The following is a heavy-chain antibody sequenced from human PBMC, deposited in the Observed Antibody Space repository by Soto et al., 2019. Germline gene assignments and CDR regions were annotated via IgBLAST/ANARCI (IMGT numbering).Heavy chain of an antibody. CDR3: AKDRGTGCMSVICGSLGQGC. V-gene: IGHV3-30*18. Sequence: QVQLVESGGGVVQPGRSLRLSCAASGFTFSSYGMHWVRQAPGKGLEWVAFISYDGSNIFYGDSVKGRFTISRDNSKNTLYLQMNSLRAEDTAMYHCAKDRGTGCMSVICGSLGQGCWGQGNLVTGSS. D-gene: IGHD3-10*01. CDR2: ISYDGSNI. J-gene: IGHJ4*02. CDR1: GFTFSSYG.